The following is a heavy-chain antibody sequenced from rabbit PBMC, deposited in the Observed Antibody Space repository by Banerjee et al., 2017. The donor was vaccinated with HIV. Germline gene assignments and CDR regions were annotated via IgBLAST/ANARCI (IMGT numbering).Heavy chain of an antibody. CDR1: GFSFSSYW. J-gene: IGHJ4*01. CDR2: INTISGDT. V-gene: IGHV1S45*01. Sequence: QQQLVESGGGLVKPGASLTLTCKASGFSFSSYWMWWVRQAPGKGLEWIACINTISGDTVYATWAKGRFTISKASWTTVTLQMTSLTAADTASYFCARDLAGVIGWNFNLWGPGTLVTVS. CDR3: ARDLAGVIGWNFNL. D-gene: IGHD4-1*01.